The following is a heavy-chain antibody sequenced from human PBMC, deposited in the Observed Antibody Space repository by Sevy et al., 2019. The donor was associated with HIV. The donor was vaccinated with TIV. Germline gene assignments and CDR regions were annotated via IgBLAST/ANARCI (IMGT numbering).Heavy chain of an antibody. CDR2: IWYDGSNK. Sequence: GGSLRLSCAASGFTFSSYGMHWVRQAPGKGLEWVAVIWYDGSNKYYADSVKGRFTISRDNSKNTLYLQMNSLRAEDTAVYYCARAAFVVVTAPFDYWGQGTLVTVSS. CDR3: ARAAFVVVTAPFDY. CDR1: GFTFSSYG. V-gene: IGHV3-33*01. J-gene: IGHJ4*02. D-gene: IGHD2-21*02.